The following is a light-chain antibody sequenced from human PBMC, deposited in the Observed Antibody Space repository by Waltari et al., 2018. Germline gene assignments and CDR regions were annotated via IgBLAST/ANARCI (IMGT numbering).Light chain of an antibody. CDR2: WAS. CDR1: QSVFHSSYNQNY. J-gene: IGKJ2*01. V-gene: IGKV4-1*01. Sequence: DIVMTQSPDSLAVSLGERATINCKSSQSVFHSSYNQNYLAWYQLKPGQSPRRIYWASTRESAVPDRFSGSGSGTDFTLTISSLQAEDVAVYYCQQYYTAPYTFGQGTKLEIK. CDR3: QQYYTAPYT.